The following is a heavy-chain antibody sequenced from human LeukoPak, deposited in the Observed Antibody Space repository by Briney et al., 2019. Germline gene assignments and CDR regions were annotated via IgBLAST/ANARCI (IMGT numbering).Heavy chain of an antibody. CDR3: ARAKGIVGAVRLGYWFDP. D-gene: IGHD1-26*01. CDR2: IYHSGST. J-gene: IGHJ5*02. V-gene: IGHV4-30-2*01. CDR1: GGSISSGGYS. Sequence: SQTLSLTCAVSGGSISSGGYSWSWIRQPPGKGLEWIGYIYHSGSTYYNPSLKSRVTISVDTSKNQFSLKLSSVTAADTAVYYCARAKGIVGAVRLGYWFDPWGQGTLVTVSS.